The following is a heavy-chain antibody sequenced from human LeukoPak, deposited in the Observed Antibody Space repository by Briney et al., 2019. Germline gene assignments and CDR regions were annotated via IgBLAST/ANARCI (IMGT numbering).Heavy chain of an antibody. CDR3: TTDYDYFDY. CDR1: GFNVSGKY. V-gene: IGHV3-15*01. D-gene: IGHD2-2*01. CDR2: IKSKTDGGTT. Sequence: GGSLRLSCTVSGFNVSGKYMSWVRQAPGKGLEWVGRIKSKTDGGTTDYAAPVKGRFTISRDDSKNTLYLQMNSLKTEDTAVYYCTTDYDYFDYWGQGTLVTVSS. J-gene: IGHJ4*02.